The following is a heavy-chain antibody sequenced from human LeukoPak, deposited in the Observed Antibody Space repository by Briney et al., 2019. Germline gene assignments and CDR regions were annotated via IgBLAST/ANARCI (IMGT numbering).Heavy chain of an antibody. V-gene: IGHV4-34*01. Sequence: PSETLSLTCAVYGGSFSGYYWSWIRQPPEKGLEWIGEINHSGSTNYNPSLKSRVTISVDTSKNQFSLKLSSVTAADTAVYYCARLWSTYCSGGSCPHQPNYWGQGTLATVSS. CDR3: ARLWSTYCSGGSCPHQPNY. D-gene: IGHD2-15*01. CDR1: GGSFSGYY. CDR2: INHSGST. J-gene: IGHJ4*02.